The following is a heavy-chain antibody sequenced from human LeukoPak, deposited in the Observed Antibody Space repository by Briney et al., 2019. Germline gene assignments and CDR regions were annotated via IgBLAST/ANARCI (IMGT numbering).Heavy chain of an antibody. D-gene: IGHD2-2*03. CDR3: ARAMDIVVVPAAYFDY. CDR2: ISSSGSTI. CDR1: GFTFSDYY. Sequence: GGSLRLSCAASGFTFSDYYMSWIRQAPGKGLEWVSYISSSGSTIYYADSVKGRFTISRDNAKNSLYLQMNSLRVEDTAVYYCARAMDIVVVPAAYFDYWGQGTLVTVSS. V-gene: IGHV3-11*04. J-gene: IGHJ4*02.